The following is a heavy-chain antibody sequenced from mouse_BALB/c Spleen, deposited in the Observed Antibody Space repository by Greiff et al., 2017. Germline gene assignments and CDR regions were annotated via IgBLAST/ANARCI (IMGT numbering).Heavy chain of an antibody. V-gene: IGHV5-17*02. J-gene: IGHJ4*01. Sequence: EVQGVESGGGLVQPGGSRKLSCAASGFTFSSFGMHWVRQAPEKGLEWVAYISSGSSTIYYADTVKGRFTISRDNPKNTLFLQMTSLRSEDTAMYYCARWGARATNYYAMDYWGQGTSVTVSS. CDR2: ISSGSSTI. CDR3: ARWGARATNYYAMDY. CDR1: GFTFSSFG. D-gene: IGHD3-1*01.